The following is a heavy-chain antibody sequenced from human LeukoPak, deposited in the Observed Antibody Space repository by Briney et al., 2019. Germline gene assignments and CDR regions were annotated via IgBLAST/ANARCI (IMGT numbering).Heavy chain of an antibody. CDR1: GYTFTSYG. V-gene: IGHV1-18*01. J-gene: IGHJ4*02. CDR2: ISAYNGNT. CDR3: AIEVGSGSYYYFDY. Sequence: GASVKVSCKASGYTFTSYGISWVRQAPGQGLEWMGWISAYNGNTNYAQKLQGRVTMTTDTSTSTAYMELRSLRSDDTAVYYCAIEVGSGSYYYFDYWGQGTLVTVSS. D-gene: IGHD3-10*01.